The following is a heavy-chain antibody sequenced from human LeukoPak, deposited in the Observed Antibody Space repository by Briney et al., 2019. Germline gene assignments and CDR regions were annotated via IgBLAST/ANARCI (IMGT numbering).Heavy chain of an antibody. CDR3: AREVGGYDSSGYTNYFDY. CDR1: GGSISSYY. J-gene: IGHJ4*02. V-gene: IGHV4-59*01. D-gene: IGHD3-22*01. Sequence: SETLSLTCTVSGGSISSYYWSWIRQPPGKGLEWIGYIYYSGSTNYNPSLKSRVTISVDTSKNQFSLKLSSVTAADTAAYYCAREVGGYDSSGYTNYFDYWGQGTLVTVSS. CDR2: IYYSGST.